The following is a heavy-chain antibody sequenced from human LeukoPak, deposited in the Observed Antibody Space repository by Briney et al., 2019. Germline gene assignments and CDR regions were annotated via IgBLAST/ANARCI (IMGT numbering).Heavy chain of an antibody. D-gene: IGHD1-14*01. CDR1: GGTFSSYA. Sequence: ALVKVSCKASGGTFSSYAISWVRQAPGQGLEWMGGIIPIFGTANYAQKFQGRVTITTDESTSTAYMELSSLRSEDTAVYYCARGGSGTGPFYYYYMDVWGKGTTVTVSS. CDR2: IIPIFGTA. CDR3: ARGGSGTGPFYYYYMDV. J-gene: IGHJ6*03. V-gene: IGHV1-69*05.